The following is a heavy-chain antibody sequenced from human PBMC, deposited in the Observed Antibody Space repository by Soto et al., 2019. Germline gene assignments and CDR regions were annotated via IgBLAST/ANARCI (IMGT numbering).Heavy chain of an antibody. CDR3: ARHLEPKAFDI. Sequence: PGESLKISCKTSGYSFTTYWIGWVRQMPGKGLEWMGIIYPGDSDTRYSPSFQGQVTVSADKSTSTAYLQWSSLKASDTAMYYCARHLEPKAFDIWGQGTMVTVSS. J-gene: IGHJ3*02. CDR1: GYSFTTYW. CDR2: IYPGDSDT. D-gene: IGHD3-3*01. V-gene: IGHV5-51*01.